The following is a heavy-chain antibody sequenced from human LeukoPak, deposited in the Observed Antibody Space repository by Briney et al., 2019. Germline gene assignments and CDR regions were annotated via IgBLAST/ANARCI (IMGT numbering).Heavy chain of an antibody. J-gene: IGHJ5*02. D-gene: IGHD1-26*01. CDR2: ISWDGGNT. Sequence: GGSLRLSCAASGFTFDDYTMHWVRQAPGKGLEWVSLISWDGGNTFYADSVKGRFTISRDNSNNTLYLQMNSLRVEDTAIYFCAKDMGGRLGPWGQGTLVTVSS. CDR3: AKDMGGRLGP. V-gene: IGHV3-43*01. CDR1: GFTFDDYT.